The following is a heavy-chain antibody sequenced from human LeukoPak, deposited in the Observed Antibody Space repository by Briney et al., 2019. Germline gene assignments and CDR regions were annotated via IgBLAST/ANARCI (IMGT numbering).Heavy chain of an antibody. Sequence: GGSLRLSCAASGFTFNSCSMNWVRQAPGKGLEWVSYISSSSSTIYSADSEKGRFTISRDNAKNSLYLQMSSLRAEDTAVYYCATETNYYDTSGTLFDYWGQGTLVTVSS. V-gene: IGHV3-48*01. CDR1: GFTFNSCS. CDR3: ATETNYYDTSGTLFDY. J-gene: IGHJ4*02. D-gene: IGHD3-22*01. CDR2: ISSSSSTI.